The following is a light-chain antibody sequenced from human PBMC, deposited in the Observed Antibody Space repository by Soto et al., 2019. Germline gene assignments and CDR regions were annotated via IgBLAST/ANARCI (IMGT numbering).Light chain of an antibody. CDR2: AAS. V-gene: IGKV3-15*01. Sequence: EILMTQSPTTLSVSPGERATLSCRASQSVSSNLAWYQHKPGQPPRLLIYAASTRATGIPARFSGRGSGTEFTLTISSLQSEDFAVYYCQQYNDWPRSFGPGTKVDIK. CDR1: QSVSSN. CDR3: QQYNDWPRS. J-gene: IGKJ3*01.